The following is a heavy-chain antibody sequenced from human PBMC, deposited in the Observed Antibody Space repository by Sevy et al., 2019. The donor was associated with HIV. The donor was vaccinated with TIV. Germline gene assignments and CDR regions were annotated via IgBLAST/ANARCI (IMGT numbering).Heavy chain of an antibody. CDR3: AIYDSRGGGFDY. J-gene: IGHJ4*02. CDR1: GGSISSYY. D-gene: IGHD3-22*01. V-gene: IGHV4-59*01. CDR2: IYYSGST. Sequence: SETLSLTCTVSGGSISSYYWSWIRQPPGKGLEWIGYIYYSGSTNYNPSLKSRVTISVDTSKNQFSLKLSSVTAADTAGYYCAIYDSRGGGFDYWGQGTLVTVSS.